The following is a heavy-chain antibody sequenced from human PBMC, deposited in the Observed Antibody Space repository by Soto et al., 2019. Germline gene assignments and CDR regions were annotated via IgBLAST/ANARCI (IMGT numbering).Heavy chain of an antibody. CDR3: AFYDFSSGTSSGY. J-gene: IGHJ4*02. CDR2: ISHTGSA. V-gene: IGHV4-34*01. Sequence: SETLSLTCAPHGGSFAEYYWNWVRQYPGKGLEWIGDISHTGSAKYNPSLMSRVAMSIDKSKNQFSLNMNSVTAADTAVTYCAFYDFSSGTSSGYWSQGTQVTVSS. CDR1: GGSFAEYY. D-gene: IGHD3-3*01.